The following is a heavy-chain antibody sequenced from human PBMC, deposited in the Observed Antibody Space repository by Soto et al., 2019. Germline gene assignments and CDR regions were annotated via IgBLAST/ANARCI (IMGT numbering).Heavy chain of an antibody. CDR3: ASANRVMVYAIELLWFDP. J-gene: IGHJ5*02. CDR1: AGSSSSCY. D-gene: IGHD2-8*01. Sequence: PSETLSLTCTVAAGSSSSCYWSWIRQPPRKGLEGVGYIYYSGNNNYNPSPRTRATIPVNTSKNQFSPKLSSVTAADTAVYYCASANRVMVYAIELLWFDPWGQGTLVTVSS. V-gene: IGHV4-59*01. CDR2: IYYSGNN.